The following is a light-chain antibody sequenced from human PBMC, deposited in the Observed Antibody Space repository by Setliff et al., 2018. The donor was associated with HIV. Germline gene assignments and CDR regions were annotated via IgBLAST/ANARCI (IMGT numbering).Light chain of an antibody. V-gene: IGLV2-8*01. CDR1: SSDVGGYNF. CDR3: SSYAGSSFYV. Sequence: QSVLTQPPSASGSPGQSVTISCTGTSSDVGGYNFVSWYQHHPGNAPKLMIYDVSKRPSGVPDRFSGSKSGNTASLTVSGLQAEDEADYYCSSYAGSSFYVFGTGTKGTV. J-gene: IGLJ1*01. CDR2: DVS.